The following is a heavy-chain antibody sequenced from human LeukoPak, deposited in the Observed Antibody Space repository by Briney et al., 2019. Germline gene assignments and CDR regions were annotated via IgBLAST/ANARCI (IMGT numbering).Heavy chain of an antibody. D-gene: IGHD6-19*01. CDR3: ASARSGWFKGGDY. Sequence: GGSLRLSCTASGFTFSSYSLNWVRQAPGKGLEWVSSISSSSSYIYYADSVKGRFTISRDNAKNSLYLQMNSLRAEDTAVYYCASARSGWFKGGDYWGQGTLVTVSS. V-gene: IGHV3-21*01. J-gene: IGHJ4*02. CDR1: GFTFSSYS. CDR2: ISSSSSYI.